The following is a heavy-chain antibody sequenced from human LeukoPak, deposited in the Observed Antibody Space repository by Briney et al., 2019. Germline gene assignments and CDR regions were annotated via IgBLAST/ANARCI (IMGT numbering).Heavy chain of an antibody. CDR1: GFTFSSYA. CDR3: ARALRTIFVVALDV. Sequence: PGGSLRLSCAASGFTFSSYAMHWVRQAPGKGLEYVSAISSNGGGTYYANSVKGRFTISRDNSKNTLYLQMGSLRAEDMAVYYCARALRTIFVVALDVWGKGTTVTVSS. V-gene: IGHV3-64*01. D-gene: IGHD3-3*01. CDR2: ISSNGGGT. J-gene: IGHJ6*04.